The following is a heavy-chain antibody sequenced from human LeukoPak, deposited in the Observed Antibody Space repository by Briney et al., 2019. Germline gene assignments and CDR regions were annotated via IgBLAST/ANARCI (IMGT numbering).Heavy chain of an antibody. CDR2: VGAGSSNT. D-gene: IGHD2-8*02. CDR3: AKKDYCWFH. V-gene: IGHV3-23*01. J-gene: IGHJ4*02. Sequence: GGSLRLSCAASGFIFSSYAMSWVRQAPGKGLEWVSSVGAGSSNTYYADSVKGRFTISRDNSRNTLYLQMNSLRAEDTALYFCAKKDYCWFHWGQGTLVTVSS. CDR1: GFIFSSYA.